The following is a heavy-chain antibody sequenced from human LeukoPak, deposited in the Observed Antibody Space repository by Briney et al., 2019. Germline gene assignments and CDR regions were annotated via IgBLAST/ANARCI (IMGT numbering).Heavy chain of an antibody. D-gene: IGHD6-6*01. J-gene: IGHJ4*02. V-gene: IGHV4-39*01. CDR2: IYYSGST. CDR3: ARFSKQLVAGGGLIDY. Sequence: SETLSLTCTVSGGSISSSSYYWGWIRQPPGKGLEWIGSIYYSGSTYYNPSLKSRVTISVDTSKNQFSLKLSSVTAADTAVYYCARFSKQLVAGGGLIDYWGQGTLVTVSS. CDR1: GGSISSSSYY.